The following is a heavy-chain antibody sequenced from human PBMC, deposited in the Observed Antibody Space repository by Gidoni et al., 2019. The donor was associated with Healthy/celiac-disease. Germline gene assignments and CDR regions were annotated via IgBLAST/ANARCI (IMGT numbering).Heavy chain of an antibody. Sequence: EVQLVESGGGLVQPGGSLRLSCAASGFTVSSNYMSWVRQAPGKGLEWVSVIYSGGSTYYADSVKGRFTISRDNSKNTLYLQMNSLRAEDTAVYYCARSIAAAGTRYSYYYGMDVWGQGTTVTVSS. J-gene: IGHJ6*02. D-gene: IGHD6-13*01. CDR2: IYSGGST. CDR3: ARSIAAAGTRYSYYYGMDV. CDR1: GFTVSSNY. V-gene: IGHV3-66*02.